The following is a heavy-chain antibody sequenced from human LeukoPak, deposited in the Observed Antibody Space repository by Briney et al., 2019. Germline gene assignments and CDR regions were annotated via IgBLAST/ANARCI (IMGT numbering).Heavy chain of an antibody. D-gene: IGHD3-10*01. Sequence: GRSLRLSCAASGFTFSSYAMHWVRQAPGKGLEWVAVISYDGSNKYYADSVKGRFTISRDNSKNTLYLQMNSLRAEDTAVYYCAKEEGGLLWFGELFAGFFDYWGQGTLVTVSS. V-gene: IGHV3-30-3*01. J-gene: IGHJ4*02. CDR2: ISYDGSNK. CDR1: GFTFSSYA. CDR3: AKEEGGLLWFGELFAGFFDY.